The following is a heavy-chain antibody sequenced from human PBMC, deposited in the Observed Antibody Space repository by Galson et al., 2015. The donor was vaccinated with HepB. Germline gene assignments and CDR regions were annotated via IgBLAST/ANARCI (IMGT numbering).Heavy chain of an antibody. Sequence: SLRLSCAASGSTFNTFAMNWVRQAPGKGLEWVSGISGDDDFTYYADSVKGRFTISRDNSKNTLSLQMNSLRAEDAAVYYCAKSNGGSYYGSAFDIWGQGKMVTVSS. CDR1: GSTFNTFA. J-gene: IGHJ3*02. V-gene: IGHV3-23*01. CDR3: AKSNGGSYYGSAFDI. CDR2: ISGDDDFT. D-gene: IGHD1-26*01.